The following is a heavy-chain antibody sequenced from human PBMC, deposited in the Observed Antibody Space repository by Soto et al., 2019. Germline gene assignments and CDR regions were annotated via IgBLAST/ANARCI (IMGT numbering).Heavy chain of an antibody. V-gene: IGHV4-39*07. CDR2: TYSSGGA. J-gene: IGHJ6*02. CDR3: ARTRGSAVYFYFYGLDV. D-gene: IGHD3-10*01. Sequence: LQESGPGLVKPSETLSLTCSISGGSINGNNYSWGWIRQPPGRGLEWIGNTYSSGGAYYDPSSKSRASIPVDTSKSQVFPKLTCVTAADTAIYYCARTRGSAVYFYFYGLDVWGHGTTVTVSS. CDR1: GGSINGNNYS.